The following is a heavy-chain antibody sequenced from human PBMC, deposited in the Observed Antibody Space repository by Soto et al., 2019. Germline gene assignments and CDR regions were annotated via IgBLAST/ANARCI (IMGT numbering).Heavy chain of an antibody. CDR1: GYDFTNYW. D-gene: IGHD6-13*01. CDR2: IYPGDSDI. V-gene: IGHV5-51*01. J-gene: IGHJ4*03. Sequence: GESLKISCKASGYDFTNYWIAWVRQTPGRGLEWMGMIYPGDSDIRYDPSFRGRVTISADKSITSAFVQWGSLKASDSAIYYCARFRAPRRQLISMSFHLWGLGTLVTVSS. CDR3: ARFRAPRRQLISMSFHL.